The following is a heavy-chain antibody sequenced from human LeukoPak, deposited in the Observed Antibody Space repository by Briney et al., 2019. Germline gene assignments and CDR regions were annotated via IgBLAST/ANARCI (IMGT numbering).Heavy chain of an antibody. CDR2: INHSGST. J-gene: IGHJ4*02. Sequence: GSLRLSCAASGFTFSSYSMNWVRQAPGKGLEWIGEINHSGSTNYNPSLKSRVTISVDTSKNQFSLKLSSVTAADTAVYYCARHPSGGNPLELWGQGTLVTVSS. CDR1: GFTFSSYS. CDR3: ARHPSGGNPLEL. D-gene: IGHD4-23*01. V-gene: IGHV4-34*01.